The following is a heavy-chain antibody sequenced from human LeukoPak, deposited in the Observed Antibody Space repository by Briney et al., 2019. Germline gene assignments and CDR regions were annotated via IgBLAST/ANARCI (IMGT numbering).Heavy chain of an antibody. D-gene: IGHD4-17*01. CDR2: IYYSGST. J-gene: IGHJ6*02. V-gene: IGHV4-39*01. CDR3: ASGVHDYGDYFTPWPDV. CDR1: GGSISSSSYY. Sequence: SETLSLTCTVSGGSISSSSYYWGWIRQPPGKGLEWIGSIYYSGSTYYNPSLKSRVTISVDTSKNQFSLKLSSVTAAGTAVYYCASGVHDYGDYFTPWPDVWGQGTTVTVSS.